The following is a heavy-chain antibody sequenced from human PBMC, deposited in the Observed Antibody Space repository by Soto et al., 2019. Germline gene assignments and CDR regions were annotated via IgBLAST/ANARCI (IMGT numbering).Heavy chain of an antibody. CDR3: ARDSLAARATWFDP. Sequence: PSETLSLTCTVSGGSISSGGYYWSWIRQHPGKGLEWIGYIYYSGSTYYNTSLKSRVTISVDTSKKKISLKLSSVTAADTAVYYCARDSLAARATWFDPWGQGTLVTVSS. CDR1: GGSISSGGYY. J-gene: IGHJ5*02. V-gene: IGHV4-31*03. CDR2: IYYSGST. D-gene: IGHD6-6*01.